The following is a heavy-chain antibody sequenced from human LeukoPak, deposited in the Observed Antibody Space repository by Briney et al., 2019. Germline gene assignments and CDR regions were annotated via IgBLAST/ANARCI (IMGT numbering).Heavy chain of an antibody. D-gene: IGHD2-21*02. CDR2: INPVSGNT. J-gene: IGHJ4*02. CDR3: ARQRGGYCGSDSCSYYFDY. V-gene: IGHV1-8*02. Sequence: ASVKVSCKASGYTFTSYGISWVRQAPGQGLEWLGWINPVSGNTGYAQKFQGRFTITRDTFESTAYMELSNLKPDDTAVYYCARQRGGYCGSDSCSYYFDYWGQGTLVTVSS. CDR1: GYTFTSYG.